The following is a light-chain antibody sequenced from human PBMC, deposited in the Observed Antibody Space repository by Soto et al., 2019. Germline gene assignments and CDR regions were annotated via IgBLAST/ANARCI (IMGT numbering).Light chain of an antibody. J-gene: IGKJ4*01. CDR3: QHYNNWPPLT. Sequence: EIVMTQSPATLSVSPGERATVSCRASQSVSSKLAWYQQKPGQGPRLLIYGASTRAAGIPARFSGSGSGTEFTLTISSLQSEDFAVYYCQHYNNWPPLTFGGGTKVEIK. CDR1: QSVSSK. V-gene: IGKV3-15*01. CDR2: GAS.